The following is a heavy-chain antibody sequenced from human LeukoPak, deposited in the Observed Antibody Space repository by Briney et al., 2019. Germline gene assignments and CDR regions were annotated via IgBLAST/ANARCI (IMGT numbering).Heavy chain of an antibody. CDR3: ARGSTLRYFDWLLYRGGNWFDP. J-gene: IGHJ5*02. CDR1: GYTFTSYD. D-gene: IGHD3-9*01. Sequence: ASVKLSCKASGYTFTSYDINWVRQATGQGLEWMGWMNPSSGNTGYAQKFQGRVTITRNTSISTAYMELSSLRSEDTAVYYCARGSTLRYFDWLLYRGGNWFDPWGQGTLVTVSS. V-gene: IGHV1-8*03. CDR2: MNPSSGNT.